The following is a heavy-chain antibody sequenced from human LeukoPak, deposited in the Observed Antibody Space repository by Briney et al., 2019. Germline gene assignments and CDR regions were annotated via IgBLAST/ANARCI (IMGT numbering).Heavy chain of an antibody. Sequence: SQTLSLTCAVSGGSISSGGYSWSWIRQPAGKGLEWIGRIYTSGSTNYNPSLKSRVTMSVDTSKNQFSLKLSSVTAADTAVYYCARGGGIVVVPAAIGYGMDVWGQGTTVTVSS. V-gene: IGHV4-61*02. CDR3: ARGGGIVVVPAAIGYGMDV. CDR1: GGSISSGGYS. CDR2: IYTSGST. D-gene: IGHD2-2*02. J-gene: IGHJ6*02.